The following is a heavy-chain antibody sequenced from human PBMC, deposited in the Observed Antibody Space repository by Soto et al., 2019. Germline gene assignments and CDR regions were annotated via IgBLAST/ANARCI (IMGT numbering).Heavy chain of an antibody. CDR3: AMVDVYVTPSPQDV. Sequence: QVQLVQSRAEVKNPGASVKVSCKASGYSFTRYGIAWARQAPGQGLEWMGWINTYNGNTNDAQNLQGRVTLTTDTSTSTAYMELTSLRSNDTAIYYCAMVDVYVTPSPQDVWGQGTTVSVSS. CDR1: GYSFTRYG. V-gene: IGHV1-18*01. J-gene: IGHJ6*02. CDR2: INTYNGNT. D-gene: IGHD3-16*01.